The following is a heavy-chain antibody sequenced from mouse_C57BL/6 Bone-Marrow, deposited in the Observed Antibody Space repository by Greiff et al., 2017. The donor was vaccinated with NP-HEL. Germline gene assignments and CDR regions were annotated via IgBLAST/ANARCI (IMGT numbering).Heavy chain of an antibody. Sequence: VQLVESGGGLVQSGRSLRLSCATSGFTFSDFYMEWVRQAPGKGLEWIAASRNKANDYTTEYSASVKGRFIVSRDTSQSILYLQMNALRAEDTPMYYCARDAGAMDYWGQGTSVTVSS. V-gene: IGHV7-1*01. CDR3: ARDAGAMDY. CDR1: GFTFSDFY. J-gene: IGHJ4*01. CDR2: SRNKANDYTT.